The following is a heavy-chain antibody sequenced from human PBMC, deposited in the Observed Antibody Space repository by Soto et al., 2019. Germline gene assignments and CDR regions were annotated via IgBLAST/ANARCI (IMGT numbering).Heavy chain of an antibody. V-gene: IGHV1-69*01. Sequence: QVQLVQSGAEVKKPGSSVKVSCKASGGTFSSYAISWVRQAPGQGLEWMGGIIPISATTNYAQKFQGRVTITADESTSTAYMSLSSLRSEDTAVYYCARSQGSSTSLEIYYYYYYGMDVWGQGTTVTVSS. J-gene: IGHJ6*02. D-gene: IGHD2-2*01. CDR2: IIPISATT. CDR1: GGTFSSYA. CDR3: ARSQGSSTSLEIYYYYYYGMDV.